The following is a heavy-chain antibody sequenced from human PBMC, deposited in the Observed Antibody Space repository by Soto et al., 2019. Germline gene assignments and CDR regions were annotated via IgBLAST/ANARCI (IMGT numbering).Heavy chain of an antibody. D-gene: IGHD1-26*01. Sequence: PSETLSLTCNVSGGSIRSYYRSWVRQPAGKALEWIGRIYTSGSTNYNPSLRSRVSISVDASKNQFSLTVTSVTAADTAVYYCAREGASGFGMDGWGQGTTVTVSS. CDR2: IYTSGST. J-gene: IGHJ6*02. CDR1: GGSIRSYY. CDR3: AREGASGFGMDG. V-gene: IGHV4-4*07.